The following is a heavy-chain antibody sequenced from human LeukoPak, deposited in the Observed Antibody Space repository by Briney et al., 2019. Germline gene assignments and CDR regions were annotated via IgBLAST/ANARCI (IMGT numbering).Heavy chain of an antibody. CDR1: GFTFSSYS. CDR3: ARDVYSSSWSPFYMDV. CDR2: ISSSSSYI. Sequence: PGGSLRLSCAASGFTFSSYSMNWVRQAPGKGLEWVSSISSSSSYIYYADSVKGRFTISRDNAKNSLYLQMNSLRAEDTAVYYCARDVYSSSWSPFYMDVWGKGTTVTVSS. D-gene: IGHD6-13*01. V-gene: IGHV3-21*01. J-gene: IGHJ6*03.